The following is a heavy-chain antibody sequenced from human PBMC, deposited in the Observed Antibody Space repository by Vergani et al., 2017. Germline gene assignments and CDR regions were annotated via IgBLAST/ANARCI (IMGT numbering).Heavy chain of an antibody. Sequence: QVQLVQSGAEVKKPGASVKVSCKASGYTFTNYGISWVRQAPGQGLKWMGWISTYNGNTNYAQKLQGRVTMTTDTSTSTAYMELRSLRSDDTAVYYCARDSDYYDSSGYPYYFDYWGQGTLVTVSS. CDR3: ARDSDYYDSSGYPYYFDY. D-gene: IGHD3-22*01. V-gene: IGHV1-18*04. J-gene: IGHJ4*02. CDR2: ISTYNGNT. CDR1: GYTFTNYG.